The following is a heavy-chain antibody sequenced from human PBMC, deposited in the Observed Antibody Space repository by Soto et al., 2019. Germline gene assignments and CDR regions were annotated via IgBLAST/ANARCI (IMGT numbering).Heavy chain of an antibody. D-gene: IGHD5-18*01. V-gene: IGHV3-30*09. Sequence: GGSLRLSCAASGFTFSSYAMHWVRQAPGKGLEWVAVISYDGSNKYYADSVKGRFAISRDNSKNTLYLQMNSLRAEDTAVYYCARDRWIQLWFRFDGMDVWGQGTTVTVSS. CDR2: ISYDGSNK. CDR3: ARDRWIQLWFRFDGMDV. J-gene: IGHJ6*02. CDR1: GFTFSSYA.